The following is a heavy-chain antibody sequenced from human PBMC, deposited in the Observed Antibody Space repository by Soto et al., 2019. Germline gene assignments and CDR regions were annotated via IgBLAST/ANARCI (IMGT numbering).Heavy chain of an antibody. D-gene: IGHD6-19*01. CDR3: ARAARYSSGWIPFDY. V-gene: IGHV4-59*01. Sequence: QVQLQESGPGLVKPSETLSLTCTVSGGSISSYYWSWIRQPPGKGLEWIGYIYYSGSTNYNPSLKSRVTISVDTSKNQFSLKLSSVTAADRAVYYCARAARYSSGWIPFDYWGQGTLVTVSS. CDR2: IYYSGST. CDR1: GGSISSYY. J-gene: IGHJ4*02.